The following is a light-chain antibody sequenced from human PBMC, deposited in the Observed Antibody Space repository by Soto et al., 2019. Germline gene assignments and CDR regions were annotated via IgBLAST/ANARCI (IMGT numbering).Light chain of an antibody. Sequence: LTQPASVSVSPGQSITISCTGTSSDVGGYNYVSWYQQHPGKAPKIMIYDVNNRPSGVSNRFSGSKSGNTASLTISGLQAEDESDYYCSSYTSSSTLPYVFGTGTKVTVL. V-gene: IGLV2-14*01. CDR2: DVN. CDR1: SSDVGGYNY. J-gene: IGLJ1*01. CDR3: SSYTSSSTLPYV.